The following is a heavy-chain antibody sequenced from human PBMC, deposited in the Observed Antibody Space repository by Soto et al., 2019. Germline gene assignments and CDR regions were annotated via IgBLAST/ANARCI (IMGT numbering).Heavy chain of an antibody. J-gene: IGHJ4*02. CDR3: AREDFYGSGSYGY. CDR2: MNPNSGNT. CDR1: GYTFPSYN. Sequence: QVQLLQTGAEVKKPGASVKVSCKASGYTFPSYNINWVRQATGQGPEWMGWMNPNSGNTGYAQKFQGRVTMTRDSSISTAYMELSSLRSEDTAVYYCAREDFYGSGSYGYWGQGILVTVSS. V-gene: IGHV1-8*01. D-gene: IGHD3-10*01.